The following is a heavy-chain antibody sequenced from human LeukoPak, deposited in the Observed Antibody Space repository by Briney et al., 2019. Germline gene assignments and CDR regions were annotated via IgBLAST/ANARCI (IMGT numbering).Heavy chain of an antibody. V-gene: IGHV4-39*01. J-gene: IGHJ5*02. Sequence: SETLSLTSTVSGGSVSSGSYYWSWIRQPPGKGLEWIGSIYYGGSTYYNPSLKSRVTISVDTSMNQFSLKLSFVTTADTAVYYCARALGYCSGGSCTRGYNWFDPWGQGTLVTVPS. CDR1: GGSVSSGSYY. CDR2: IYYGGST. D-gene: IGHD2-15*01. CDR3: ARALGYCSGGSCTRGYNWFDP.